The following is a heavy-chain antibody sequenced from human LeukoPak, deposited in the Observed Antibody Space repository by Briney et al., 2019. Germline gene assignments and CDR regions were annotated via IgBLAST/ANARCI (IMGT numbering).Heavy chain of an antibody. CDR1: GGTFSSYA. J-gene: IGHJ5*02. CDR3: AKVVGAAAASFRFDP. V-gene: IGHV1-69*04. Sequence: GSSVKVSCKASGGTFSSYAISWVRQAPGQGLEWMGRIIPILGIANYAQKFQGRVTITADKSTSTAYMELSSLRAEDTAVYYCAKVVGAAAASFRFDPWGQGTLVTVSS. D-gene: IGHD6-13*01. CDR2: IIPILGIA.